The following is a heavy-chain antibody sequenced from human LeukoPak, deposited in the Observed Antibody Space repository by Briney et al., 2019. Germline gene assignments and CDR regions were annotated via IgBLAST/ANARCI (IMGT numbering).Heavy chain of an antibody. J-gene: IGHJ5*02. CDR3: ARDRRLGYCSSASCTYNWFDP. V-gene: IGHV4-31*03. CDR2: IYYSGST. CDR1: GGSISSGGYY. Sequence: SETLSLTCTVSGGSISSGGYYWSWIRQHPGKGLEWIGYIYYSGSTYYNPSLKSRVTISVDTSKNQFSLKLSSVTAADTAVYYCARDRRLGYCSSASCTYNWFDPWGQGTLVTVSS. D-gene: IGHD2-2*01.